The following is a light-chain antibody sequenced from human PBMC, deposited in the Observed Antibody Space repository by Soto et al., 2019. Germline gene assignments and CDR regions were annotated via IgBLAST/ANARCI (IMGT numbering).Light chain of an antibody. CDR3: SSCASINTGV. Sequence: QSALTQPASVSGSPRQSITISCTGTSSDVGGYNYVSWYQQHPGKAPKIMIYEVSNRPSGVSNRFSGSKSGNTASLTISGLQTEDEADYDCSSCASINTGVFGGGTKRTVI. CDR1: SSDVGGYNY. V-gene: IGLV2-14*01. J-gene: IGLJ3*02. CDR2: EVS.